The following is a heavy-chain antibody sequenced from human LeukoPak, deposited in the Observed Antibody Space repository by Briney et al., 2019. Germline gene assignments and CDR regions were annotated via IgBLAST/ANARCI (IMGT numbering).Heavy chain of an antibody. V-gene: IGHV4-61*01. CDR2: TYYSGST. Sequence: SETLSLTCTVSGGSVSSGSYYWSWMRQPPGKGLEWIGYTYYSGSTNYNPSLKSRVTISVDTSKNQFSLKLNSVTAADTAVYYCARDVVGAHDAFDIWGQGTMVTVSS. D-gene: IGHD1-26*01. CDR1: GGSVSSGSYY. J-gene: IGHJ3*02. CDR3: ARDVVGAHDAFDI.